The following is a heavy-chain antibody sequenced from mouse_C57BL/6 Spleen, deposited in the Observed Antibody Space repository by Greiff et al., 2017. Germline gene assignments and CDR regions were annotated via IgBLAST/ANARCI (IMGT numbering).Heavy chain of an antibody. CDR1: GYAFTNYL. Sequence: VKLMESGAELVRPGTSVEVSCKASGYAFTNYLIEWVKQRPGQGLEWIGVINPGSGGTNYNEKFKGKATLTADKSSSTAYMQLSSLTSEDSAVYFCARSRSHWYFDVWGTGTTVTVSS. CDR2: INPGSGGT. D-gene: IGHD1-1*01. J-gene: IGHJ1*03. CDR3: ARSRSHWYFDV. V-gene: IGHV1-54*01.